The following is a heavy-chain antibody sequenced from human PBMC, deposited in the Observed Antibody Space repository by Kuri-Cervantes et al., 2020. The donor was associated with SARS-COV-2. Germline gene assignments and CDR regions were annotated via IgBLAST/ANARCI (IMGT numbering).Heavy chain of an antibody. V-gene: IGHV4-59*01. Sequence: GSLRLSCTVSGGSISGYYWSWIRQPPGKGLEWIGYFYYSGITNYNPSLKNRVTMSVDTSKNQFSLNLSSVTAADTAAYYCARDNILFSGSGFDYWGQGTLVTVSS. CDR2: FYYSGIT. CDR1: GGSISGYY. J-gene: IGHJ4*02. D-gene: IGHD1-26*01. CDR3: ARDNILFSGSGFDY.